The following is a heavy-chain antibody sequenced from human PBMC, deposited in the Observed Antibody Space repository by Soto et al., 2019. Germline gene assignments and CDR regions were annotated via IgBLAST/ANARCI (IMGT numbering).Heavy chain of an antibody. V-gene: IGHV3-21*01. CDR3: ASAEYYFDTSGWYH. D-gene: IGHD3-22*01. J-gene: IGHJ4*02. Sequence: EVQLVESGGGLVKPGGSLRLSCAASGFTFSSYSMNWVRQAPGKGLEWVSSISSSSSYIYYADSVKGRFTISRDNAKNSLYLQMNSLRAEDTAVYYCASAEYYFDTSGWYHGGQGTLVTVSS. CDR1: GFTFSSYS. CDR2: ISSSSSYI.